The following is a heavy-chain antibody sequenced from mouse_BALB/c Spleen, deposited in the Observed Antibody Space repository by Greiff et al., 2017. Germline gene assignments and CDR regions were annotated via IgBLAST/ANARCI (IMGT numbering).Heavy chain of an antibody. CDR1: GFTFSSFG. CDR2: ISSGSSTI. CDR3: ARSGRYDGDYYAMDY. Sequence: DVMLVESGGGLVQPGGSRKLSCAASGFTFSSFGMHWVRQAPEKGLEWVAYISSGSSTIYYADTVKGRFTISRDNPKNTLFLQMTSLRSEDTAMYYCARSGRYDGDYYAMDYWGQGTSVTVAS. J-gene: IGHJ4*01. D-gene: IGHD2-14*01. V-gene: IGHV5-17*02.